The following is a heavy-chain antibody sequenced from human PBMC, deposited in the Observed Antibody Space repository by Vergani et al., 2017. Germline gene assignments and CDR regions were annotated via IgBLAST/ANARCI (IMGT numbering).Heavy chain of an antibody. CDR1: GFTFGDYA. Sequence: EVQLVESGGGLVQPGRSLRLSCTASGFTFGDYAMSWFRQAPGKGLEWVGFIRSKAYGGTTEYAASVKGRFTISRDDSKSIAYLQMNSLKTEDTAVYYCTRGWGSGTYGDYAHWGQGTLVTVSS. CDR2: IRSKAYGGTT. V-gene: IGHV3-49*03. D-gene: IGHD4-17*01. CDR3: TRGWGSGTYGDYAH. J-gene: IGHJ4*02.